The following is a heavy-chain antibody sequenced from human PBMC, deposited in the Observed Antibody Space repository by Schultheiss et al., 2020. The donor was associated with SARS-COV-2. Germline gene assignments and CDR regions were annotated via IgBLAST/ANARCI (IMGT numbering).Heavy chain of an antibody. CDR3: AKPLSGSYGDAFDI. D-gene: IGHD1-26*01. J-gene: IGHJ3*02. CDR1: GFTFSSYG. Sequence: GSLRLSCAASGFTFSSYGMHWVRQAPGKGLEWVAVISYDGSNKYYADSVKGRFTISRDNSKNTLYLQMNSLRAEDTAVYYCAKPLSGSYGDAFDIWGQGTMVTVSS. CDR2: ISYDGSNK. V-gene: IGHV3-30*18.